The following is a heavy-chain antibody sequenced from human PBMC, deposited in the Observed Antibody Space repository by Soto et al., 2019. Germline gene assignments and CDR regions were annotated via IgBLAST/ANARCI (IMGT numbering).Heavy chain of an antibody. Sequence: SETLSLTCTVSGGSISSYYWSWIRQPPGKGLEWIGYIYYSGSTNYNPSLKSRVTISVDTSKNQFSLKLSSVTAADTAVYYCARVSGDSYYFDYWGQGTLVTVSS. V-gene: IGHV4-59*01. D-gene: IGHD2-21*02. J-gene: IGHJ4*02. CDR2: IYYSGST. CDR1: GGSISSYY. CDR3: ARVSGDSYYFDY.